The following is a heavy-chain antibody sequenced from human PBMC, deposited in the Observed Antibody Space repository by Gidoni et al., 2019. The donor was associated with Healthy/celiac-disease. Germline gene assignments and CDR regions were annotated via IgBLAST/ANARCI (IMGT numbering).Heavy chain of an antibody. Sequence: QVQLVESGGGVVQPGRSLRLSCAASGFTFSSYAMHWVRQAPGKGLEWVAVISYDGSNKYYADSVKGRFTISRDNSKNTLYLQMNSLRAEDTAVYYCARDQHANPPYYYGMDVWGQGTTVTVSS. CDR3: ARDQHANPPYYYGMDV. V-gene: IGHV3-30*04. J-gene: IGHJ6*02. CDR1: GFTFSSYA. CDR2: ISYDGSNK.